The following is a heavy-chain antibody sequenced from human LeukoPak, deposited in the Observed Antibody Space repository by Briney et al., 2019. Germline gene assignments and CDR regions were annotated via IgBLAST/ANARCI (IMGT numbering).Heavy chain of an antibody. CDR1: GGSISSGGYS. J-gene: IGHJ3*02. V-gene: IGHV4-30-2*01. Sequence: SETLSLTCAVSGGSISSGGYSWSWIRQPPGKGLEWIGYIYHSGSTYYNPSLKSRVTISVDRSKNQFSLKLSSVTAADTAVYYCARDSTVTSDALDIWGQGTMVTVSS. CDR3: ARDSTVTSDALDI. D-gene: IGHD4-17*01. CDR2: IYHSGST.